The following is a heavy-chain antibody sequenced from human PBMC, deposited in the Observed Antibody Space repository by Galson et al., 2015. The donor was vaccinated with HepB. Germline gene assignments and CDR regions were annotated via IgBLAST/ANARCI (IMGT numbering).Heavy chain of an antibody. D-gene: IGHD3-22*01. CDR3: ARDSLPLYYYDSSGPAAFDI. J-gene: IGHJ3*02. CDR2: ISYDGSNK. Sequence: SLRLSCAASGFTFSSYGMHWVRQAPGKGLEWVAVISYDGSNKYYADSVKGRFTISRDNSKNTLYLQMNSLRAEDTAVYYCARDSLPLYYYDSSGPAAFDIWGQGTMVTVSS. CDR1: GFTFSSYG. V-gene: IGHV3-30*03.